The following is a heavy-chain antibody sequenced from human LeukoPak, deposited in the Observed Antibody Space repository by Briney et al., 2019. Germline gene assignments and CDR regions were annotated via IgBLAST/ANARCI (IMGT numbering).Heavy chain of an antibody. CDR1: GGSINSENYF. D-gene: IGHD6-19*01. V-gene: IGHV4-31*03. CDR3: ARDLRVGWYY. Sequence: PSETLSLTCTVSGGSINSENYFWRWIRQHPVRGLEWIWYISYSGSTYYNPSLKSRVTISVDTSKNQFSLKLSSVTAADTAVYYCARDLRVGWYYWGQGTLVTVSS. J-gene: IGHJ4*02. CDR2: ISYSGST.